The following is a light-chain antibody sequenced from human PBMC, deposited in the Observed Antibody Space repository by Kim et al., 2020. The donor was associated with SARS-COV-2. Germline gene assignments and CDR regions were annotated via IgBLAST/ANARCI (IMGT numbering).Light chain of an antibody. CDR2: EAS. CDR3: QQFDILPYT. CDR1: HDINNY. V-gene: IGKV1-33*01. J-gene: IGKJ2*01. Sequence: DIQMTQSPSSLSASVGDRVTITCQASHDINNYLNWYQQKAGKAPKVLIYEASNLETGAPPRFIGSRSGTDFRFIITSLQPEDAATYYCQQFDILPYTFGQGTKPEI.